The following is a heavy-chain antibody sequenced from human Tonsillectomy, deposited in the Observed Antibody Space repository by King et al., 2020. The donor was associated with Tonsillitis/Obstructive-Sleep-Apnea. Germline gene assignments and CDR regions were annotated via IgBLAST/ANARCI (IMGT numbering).Heavy chain of an antibody. CDR3: AREIGSSGWYPHFDC. J-gene: IGHJ4*02. CDR1: GFTFSTYA. V-gene: IGHV3-30*04. Sequence: VQLVESGGGVVQPGRSLRLSCAASGFTFSTYAMHWVRQAPGKGLEWVVVISYDGSNKYYADSVKGRFTISRDNSKYTLYLQMNSLRAEDTAVYYCAREIGSSGWYPHFDCWGQGTLVTVSS. D-gene: IGHD6-19*01. CDR2: ISYDGSNK.